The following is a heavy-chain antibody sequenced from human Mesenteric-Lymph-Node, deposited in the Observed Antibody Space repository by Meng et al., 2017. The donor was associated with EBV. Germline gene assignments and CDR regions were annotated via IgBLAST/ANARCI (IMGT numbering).Heavy chain of an antibody. CDR2: IYWDDDK. Sequence: QITWKESVPPLVKPPQTLTLTCTFSGFSLSTSGVGVGWIRQPPEKALEWLALIYWDDDKRYSPSLKSRLTITKDTSKNQVVLTMTNMDPVDTATYYCAHRLEAFDHWGQGTLVTVSS. CDR1: GFSLSTSGVG. CDR3: AHRLEAFDH. J-gene: IGHJ4*02. V-gene: IGHV2-5*02. D-gene: IGHD1-1*01.